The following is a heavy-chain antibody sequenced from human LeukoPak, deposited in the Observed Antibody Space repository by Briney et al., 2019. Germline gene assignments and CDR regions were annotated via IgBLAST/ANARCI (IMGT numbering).Heavy chain of an antibody. V-gene: IGHV3-48*01. CDR1: GFTFNTYS. CDR2: ITGNSHTI. D-gene: IGHD3-10*01. Sequence: PGGSLRLSCEASGFTFNTYSMNWVRQAPGRGLEWISYITGNSHTIYYADSVKGRFTISRDNAKNSLYLQMNSLRAEGTALYHCARDHDYDSGSYPLDYWGQGTLVTVSS. J-gene: IGHJ4*02. CDR3: ARDHDYDSGSYPLDY.